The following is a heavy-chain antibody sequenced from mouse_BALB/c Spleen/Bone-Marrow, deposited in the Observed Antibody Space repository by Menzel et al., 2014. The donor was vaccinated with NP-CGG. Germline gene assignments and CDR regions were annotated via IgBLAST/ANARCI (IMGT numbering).Heavy chain of an antibody. D-gene: IGHD1-2*01. J-gene: IGHJ2*01. Sequence: QVHVKQSGPGLVAPSQSLSITCTVSEFSLTTYGVHWVRQPPGKGLEWLGVIWAGGITNYNSALMSRLSISKDNSKSQVFLKMNRLQTDDTAMYYCARGLRLRDYFDYWGQGTTLTVSS. CDR3: ARGLRLRDYFDY. CDR1: EFSLTTYG. CDR2: IWAGGIT. V-gene: IGHV2-9*02.